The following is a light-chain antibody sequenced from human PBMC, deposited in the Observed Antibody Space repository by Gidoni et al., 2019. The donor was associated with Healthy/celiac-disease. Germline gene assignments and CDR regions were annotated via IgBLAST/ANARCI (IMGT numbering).Light chain of an antibody. CDR2: KAS. V-gene: IGKV1-5*03. J-gene: IGKJ1*01. CDR3: QQHNSWWT. Sequence: DIQMTQSPSTLSASVGDRVTITCRASQSISSWLAWYQQKPGQAPKLLIYKASSLESGVPSRFSGSGSGTEFTLTISSLQPDDFATYYCQQHNSWWTFGQGTKVEIK. CDR1: QSISSW.